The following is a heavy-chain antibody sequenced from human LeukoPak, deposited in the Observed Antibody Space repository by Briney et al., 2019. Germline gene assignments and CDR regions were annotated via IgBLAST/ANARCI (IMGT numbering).Heavy chain of an antibody. J-gene: IGHJ3*02. CDR3: AKDPAMVVPAAIAFDI. V-gene: IGHV3-23*01. CDR2: ISGSGGST. D-gene: IGHD2-2*01. CDR1: GFTFSSYS. Sequence: GGSLRLSCAASGFTFSSYSMNWVRQAPGKGLEWVSAISGSGGSTYYADSVKGRFTISRDNSKNTLYLQMNSMRAEDTAVYYCAKDPAMVVPAAIAFDIWGQGTMVTVSS.